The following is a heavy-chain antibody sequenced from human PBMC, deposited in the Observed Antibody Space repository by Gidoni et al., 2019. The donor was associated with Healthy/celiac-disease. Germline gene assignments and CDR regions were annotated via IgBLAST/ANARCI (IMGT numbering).Heavy chain of an antibody. Sequence: QVQLVQSGAEVKKPGSSVKVSCKASGGTFSSYAISWVRQAPGQGLEWMGGVIPIFGTANYAQKFQGRVTITADKSTGTAYMELSSLRSEDTAVYYCGGRGSGKGPLDYWGQGTLVTVSS. CDR3: GGRGSGKGPLDY. D-gene: IGHD3-10*01. CDR1: GGTFSSYA. V-gene: IGHV1-69*06. CDR2: VIPIFGTA. J-gene: IGHJ4*02.